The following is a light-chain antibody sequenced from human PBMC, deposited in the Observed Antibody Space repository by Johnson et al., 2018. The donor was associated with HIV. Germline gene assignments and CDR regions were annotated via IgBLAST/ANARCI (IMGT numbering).Light chain of an antibody. V-gene: IGLV1-51*01. J-gene: IGLJ1*01. CDR2: DNH. CDR1: NSNIGNNY. CDR3: GTWDTSLSAHYV. Sequence: QSVLTQPPSVSAAPGQKVTISCSGNNSNIGNNYVSWYQQLPGTAPKLLIYDNHKRPSRIPDRFSGSKSGTSATLGITGLQTGDEADYYCGTWDTSLSAHYVFGSGTKVIVL.